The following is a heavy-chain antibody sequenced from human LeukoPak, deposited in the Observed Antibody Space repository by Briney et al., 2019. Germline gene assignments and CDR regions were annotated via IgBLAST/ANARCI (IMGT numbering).Heavy chain of an antibody. CDR3: ARDHCTSSGCYEYYYNGMDV. Sequence: ASVKVSCKASGYTFTGTYLHWVRQAPGQGLEWMGWINPKSGGTTFAQKFQGRVIMTRDTSSSTAYMELSRLRSDDTAVYYCARDHCTSSGCYEYYYNGMDVWGQGTTVTVSS. CDR2: INPKSGGT. CDR1: GYTFTGTY. J-gene: IGHJ6*02. V-gene: IGHV1-2*02. D-gene: IGHD2-2*01.